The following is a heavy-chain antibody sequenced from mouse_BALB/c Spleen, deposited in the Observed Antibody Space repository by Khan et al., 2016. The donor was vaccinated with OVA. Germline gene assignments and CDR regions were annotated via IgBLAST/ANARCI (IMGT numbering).Heavy chain of an antibody. D-gene: IGHD1-1*01. J-gene: IGHJ2*03. CDR3: TRSPGYYGSNYFAQ. Sequence: EVELVESGGDLVKPGGSLKLSCAASGFTFSDYGLSWVRQTPEKRLEWVATISSGGSFTYYLDSVKGRFPISRDSAKNTLHLQMSSLRSQVMAMYYGTRSPGYYGSNYFAQWGQGASLTVAS. V-gene: IGHV5-9-3*01. CDR2: ISSGGSFT. CDR1: GFTFSDYG.